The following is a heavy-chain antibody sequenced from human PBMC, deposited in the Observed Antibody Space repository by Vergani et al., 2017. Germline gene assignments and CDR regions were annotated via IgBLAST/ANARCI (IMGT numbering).Heavy chain of an antibody. Sequence: QVQLQESGPGLVKPSETLSLTCTVSGGSISSYYWSWIRQPPGKGLEWIGYIYYSGSTNYNPSRKSRVTISVDTSKNQFSLKLSSVTAADTAVYYCARDQPLPGSVWGRWFDPGGQGTLVTVSS. D-gene: IGHD3-10*01. CDR1: GGSISSYY. V-gene: IGHV4-59*01. CDR2: IYYSGST. J-gene: IGHJ5*02. CDR3: ARDQPLPGSVWGRWFDP.